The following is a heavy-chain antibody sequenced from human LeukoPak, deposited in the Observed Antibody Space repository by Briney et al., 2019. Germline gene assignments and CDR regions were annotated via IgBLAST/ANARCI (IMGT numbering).Heavy chain of an antibody. J-gene: IGHJ4*02. CDR1: GGTFSSYA. Sequence: SVKVSCKASGGTFSSYAISWVRQAPGQGLEWMGRIIPILGIANYAQKFQGRVTITADKSTSTAYMELGSLRSEDTAVYYCARFRHDSSGSIDYWGQGTLVTVSS. D-gene: IGHD3-22*01. V-gene: IGHV1-69*04. CDR2: IIPILGIA. CDR3: ARFRHDSSGSIDY.